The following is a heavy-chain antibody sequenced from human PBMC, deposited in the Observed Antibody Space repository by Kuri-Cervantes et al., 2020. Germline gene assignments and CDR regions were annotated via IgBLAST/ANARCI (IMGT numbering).Heavy chain of an antibody. D-gene: IGHD3-10*01. Sequence: ESLRLSCTVSGGSISSSSYYWGWIRQPPGKGLEWIGSIYHSGSTYYNPSLKSRVTISVDTSKNQFSLKLSSVTAADTAVYYCARERRITMVRGVHDWFDPWGQGTLVTVSS. CDR1: GGSISSSSYY. CDR2: IYHSGST. V-gene: IGHV4-39*07. J-gene: IGHJ5*02. CDR3: ARERRITMVRGVHDWFDP.